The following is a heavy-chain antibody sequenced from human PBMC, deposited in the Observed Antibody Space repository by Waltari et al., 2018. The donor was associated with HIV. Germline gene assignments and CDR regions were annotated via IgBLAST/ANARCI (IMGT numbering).Heavy chain of an antibody. CDR2: IKQDGSEK. CDR1: GFTFSSYW. V-gene: IGHV3-7*01. CDR3: ASGSYVDY. D-gene: IGHD1-26*01. Sequence: EVQLVESGGGLVQPGGSLRLSCAASGFTFSSYWTSWVRQAPGKGLEWVANIKQDGSEKYYVDSVKGRFTISRDNAKNSLYLQMNSLRAEDTAVYYCASGSYVDYWGQGTLVTVSS. J-gene: IGHJ4*02.